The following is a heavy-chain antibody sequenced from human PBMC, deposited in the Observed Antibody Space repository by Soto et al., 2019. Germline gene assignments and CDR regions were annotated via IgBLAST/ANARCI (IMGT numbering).Heavy chain of an antibody. J-gene: IGHJ5*01. CDR2: IYTSGST. V-gene: IGHV4-4*07. CDR3: ARESTVAGTDNWFDS. CDR1: GAFISGYY. D-gene: IGHD6-13*01. Sequence: SETLSLTCTVSGAFISGYYWSWIRQPAGKGLEWIGRIYTSGSTKYSPSLKSRATMSVDTSKKQFSLKLNSVTAADTAVYYCARESTVAGTDNWFDSWGQGTLVTVSS.